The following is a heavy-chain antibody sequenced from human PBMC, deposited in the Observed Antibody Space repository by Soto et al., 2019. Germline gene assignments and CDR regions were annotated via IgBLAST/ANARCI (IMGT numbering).Heavy chain of an antibody. CDR3: ARRYGGNFDY. Sequence: PSETLSLTCTVSGDSISSGDYYWSWIRQPPGKGLEWIGCIYYSGSTNYNPSLKSRVTISVDTSKNQFSLKLSSVTAADTAVYYCARRYGGNFDYWGQGTLVTVSS. CDR1: GDSISSGDYY. V-gene: IGHV4-61*08. CDR2: IYYSGST. D-gene: IGHD2-15*01. J-gene: IGHJ4*02.